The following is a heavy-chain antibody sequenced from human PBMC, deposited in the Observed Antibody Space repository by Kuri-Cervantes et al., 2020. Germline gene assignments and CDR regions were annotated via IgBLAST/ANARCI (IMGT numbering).Heavy chain of an antibody. CDR1: GFTFSSYG. CDR3: ARDLPQAFMKWLRVSGPDAFGI. Sequence: GESLKISCAASGFTFSSYGIHWVRQAPGKGLEWVANIKQDGSEKYYVDSVKGRFTISRDNAKNSLYLQMNSLRAEDTAVYYCARDLPQAFMKWLRVSGPDAFGIWGQGTMVTVSS. J-gene: IGHJ3*02. D-gene: IGHD5-12*01. CDR2: IKQDGSEK. V-gene: IGHV3-7*03.